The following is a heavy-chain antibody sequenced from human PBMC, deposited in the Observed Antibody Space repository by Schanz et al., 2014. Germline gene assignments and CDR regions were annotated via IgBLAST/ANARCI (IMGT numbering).Heavy chain of an antibody. CDR1: GFTFSTYY. J-gene: IGHJ6*03. V-gene: IGHV3-21*01. D-gene: IGHD2-21*02. CDR3: ARPSDSSWYMDV. Sequence: EVQLLESGGTVVQPGGSLRLSCVASGFTFSTYYMNWVRQAPGKGLEWVSSISSSSSYISYADSVKGRFTISRDNAKNSLYLQMNSLRAEDTAVYYCARPSDSSWYMDVWGKGTTVTVSS. CDR2: ISSSSSYI.